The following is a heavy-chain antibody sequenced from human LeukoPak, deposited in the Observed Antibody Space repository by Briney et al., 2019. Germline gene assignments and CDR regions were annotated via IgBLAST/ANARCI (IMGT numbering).Heavy chain of an antibody. D-gene: IGHD6-13*01. Sequence: PGGSLRLSCAASGFTFSSYGMHWVRQAPGKGLEWVAFIRYDGSNKYYADSVKGRFTISRDNSKNTLYLQMNSLRAEDTAVYYCARSIAAAFGDYYYMDVWGKGTTVTISS. J-gene: IGHJ6*03. CDR1: GFTFSSYG. CDR2: IRYDGSNK. V-gene: IGHV3-30*02. CDR3: ARSIAAAFGDYYYMDV.